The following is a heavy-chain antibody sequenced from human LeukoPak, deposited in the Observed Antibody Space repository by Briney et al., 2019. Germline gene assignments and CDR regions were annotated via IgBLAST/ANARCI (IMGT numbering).Heavy chain of an antibody. CDR3: TRDSNHYGSGSYYPDY. CDR2: IRSKNYGGTT. V-gene: IGHV3-49*03. J-gene: IGHJ4*02. CDR1: GFSFVTYA. Sequence: SLRLSSTPSGFSFVTYALSWFRQGPGEGLEWVAFIRSKNYGGTTEYAASVKGRFTISRDDSESIVYLQMNSLKTEDTAVYYCTRDSNHYGSGSYYPDYWGQGTLVTVSS. D-gene: IGHD3-10*01.